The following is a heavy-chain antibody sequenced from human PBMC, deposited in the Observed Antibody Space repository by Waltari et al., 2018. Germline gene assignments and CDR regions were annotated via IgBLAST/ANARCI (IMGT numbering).Heavy chain of an antibody. CDR1: GFTF. CDR3: VRGINHAFDI. Sequence: EVQLVESGGGSVQPGGSLRLSCAASGFTFMHWVRQAPGQGLVWVSRMEGDGGGTGYADSVKGRFTISRDNAKNTLYLQMNSLRAEDTAVYYCVRGINHAFDIWGQGTMVTVSS. CDR2: MEGDGGGT. V-gene: IGHV3-74*01. J-gene: IGHJ3*02.